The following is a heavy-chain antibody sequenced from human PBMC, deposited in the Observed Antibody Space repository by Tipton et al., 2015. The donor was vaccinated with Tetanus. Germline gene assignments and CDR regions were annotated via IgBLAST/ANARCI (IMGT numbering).Heavy chain of an antibody. Sequence: SLRLSCVASGFSLETFGINWVRQAPGKGLEWIAYFSSDGRSTFYADSVKGRFTISRDNSKNTLYLQMNSLSAEDTAVYYCARDIAIVRARDWYFDVWGRGTLVTVPS. CDR1: GFSLETFG. V-gene: IGHV3-48*01. CDR2: FSSDGRST. D-gene: IGHD2/OR15-2a*01. J-gene: IGHJ2*01. CDR3: ARDIAIVRARDWYFDV.